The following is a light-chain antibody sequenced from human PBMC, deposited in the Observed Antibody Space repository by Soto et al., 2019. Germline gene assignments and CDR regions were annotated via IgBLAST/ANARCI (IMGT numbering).Light chain of an antibody. CDR2: GAS. Sequence: EIVMTQSPATLSVSPGERATLSCRASQSVSSNLAWYQQKPGQAPRLLIYGASTRATGIPGRFSGSGSGTEFTLNISSLQSEDFAVYYCQQYNNWPETFGQGTKVEIK. J-gene: IGKJ1*01. V-gene: IGKV3-15*01. CDR1: QSVSSN. CDR3: QQYNNWPET.